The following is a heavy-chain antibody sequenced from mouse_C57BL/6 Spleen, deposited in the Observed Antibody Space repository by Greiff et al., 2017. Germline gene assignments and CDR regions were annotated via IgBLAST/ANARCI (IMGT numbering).Heavy chain of an antibody. CDR1: GYAFSSSW. CDR2: IYPGDGDT. V-gene: IGHV1-82*01. CDR3: AYYGVDY. J-gene: IGHJ4*01. Sequence: QVQLKESGPELVKPGASVKISCKASGYAFSSSWMNWVKQRPGKGLEWIGRIYPGDGDTNYNGKFKGKATLTADKSSSTAYMQLSSLTSEDSAVYFCAYYGVDYWGQGTSVTVSS.